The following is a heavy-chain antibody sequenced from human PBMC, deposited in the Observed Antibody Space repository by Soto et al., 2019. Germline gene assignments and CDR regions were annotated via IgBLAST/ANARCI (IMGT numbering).Heavy chain of an antibody. CDR3: ARQSLKYYDFWSGYQYYFDY. D-gene: IGHD3-3*01. CDR2: IYYSGST. Sequence: SETLSLTCTVSGGSISSYYWSWIRQPPGKGLDWIGYIYYSGSTNYNPSLKSRVTISVDTSKNQFSLKLSSVTAADTAVYYCARQSLKYYDFWSGYQYYFDYWGQGTLVTVSS. J-gene: IGHJ4*02. CDR1: GGSISSYY. V-gene: IGHV4-59*08.